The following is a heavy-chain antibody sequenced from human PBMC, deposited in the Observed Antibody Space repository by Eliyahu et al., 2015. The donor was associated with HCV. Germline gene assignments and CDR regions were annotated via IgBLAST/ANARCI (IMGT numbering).Heavy chain of an antibody. CDR1: GGSXSSYX. CDR2: IYTSGST. V-gene: IGHV4-4*07. J-gene: IGHJ4*02. CDR3: AREGVWGSYRD. Sequence: QVQLQESGPGLXKXSETLSLTCTVSGGSXSSYXWSWXRRPAGKGLEWIGRIYTSGSTNYNPSLKSRVTMSVDTSKNQFSLKLSSVTAADTAVYYCAREGVWGSYRDWGQGTLVTVSS. D-gene: IGHD3-16*02.